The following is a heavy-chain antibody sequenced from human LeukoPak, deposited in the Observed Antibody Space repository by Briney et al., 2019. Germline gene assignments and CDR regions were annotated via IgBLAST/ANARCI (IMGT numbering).Heavy chain of an antibody. D-gene: IGHD4-17*01. CDR1: GGSISSTTYY. CDR3: PKHLKREDYGDYGPCFDY. J-gene: IGHJ4*02. V-gene: IGHV4-39*07. CDR2: ISYSGTT. Sequence: SETLSLTCTVSGGSISSTTYYWGWIRQPPGKGLEWIGTISYSGTTFYNPSLKSRVTISVDTSNKQFSLKLSSVTAGDTPVYYCPKHLKREDYGDYGPCFDYWGQGTLVTVSS.